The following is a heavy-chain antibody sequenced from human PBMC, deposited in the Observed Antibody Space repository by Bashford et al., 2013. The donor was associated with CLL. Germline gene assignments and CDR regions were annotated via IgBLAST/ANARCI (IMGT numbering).Heavy chain of an antibody. Sequence: GESLKISCKGSGYSFTSYWIGWVRQMPGKGLEWMGIIYPGDSDTRYSPSFQGQVTISADKSISTAYLQWSSLKASDTAMYYCARRIPSIAVAGNWMEDYYYYGMDVWGPRDXGHRLL. J-gene: IGHJ6*01. CDR3: ARRIPSIAVAGNWMEDYYYYGMDV. CDR2: IYPGDSDT. CDR1: GYSFTSYW. D-gene: IGHD6-19*01. V-gene: IGHV5-51*01.